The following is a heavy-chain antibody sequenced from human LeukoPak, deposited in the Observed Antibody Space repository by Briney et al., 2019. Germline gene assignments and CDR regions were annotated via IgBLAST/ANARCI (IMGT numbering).Heavy chain of an antibody. CDR1: GGSISSYY. CDR2: IYTSGGT. V-gene: IGHV4-4*07. Sequence: SETLSLTCTVSGGSISSYYWGWIRQPAGKGLEWIGRIYTSGGTNYNPSLKSRVTMSVDTSKNQFSLKLSSVTAADTAVYYCARGAMGKGYSDYWGQGTLVTVSS. J-gene: IGHJ4*02. CDR3: ARGAMGKGYSDY. D-gene: IGHD3-22*01.